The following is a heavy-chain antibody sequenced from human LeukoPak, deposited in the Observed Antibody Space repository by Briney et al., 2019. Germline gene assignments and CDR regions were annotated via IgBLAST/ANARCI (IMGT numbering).Heavy chain of an antibody. CDR3: ARGWYNFDY. CDR1: GFIFSNYA. Sequence: PGGSLRLSCAASGFIFSNYAVSWVRQAPGKGLEWVSGINNSGDRRFYADSVKGRFTISRDNSKNTLYLQMNSLRAEDTAVYYCARGWYNFDYWGQGTRVTVSS. V-gene: IGHV3-23*01. J-gene: IGHJ4*02. D-gene: IGHD6-19*01. CDR2: INNSGDRR.